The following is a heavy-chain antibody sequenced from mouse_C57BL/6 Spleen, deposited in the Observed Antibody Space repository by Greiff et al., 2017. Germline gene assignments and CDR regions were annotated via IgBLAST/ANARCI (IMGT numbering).Heavy chain of an antibody. CDR1: GYTFTSYW. Sequence: QVQLQQPGAELVKPGASVKVSCKASGYTFTSYWMHWVKQRPGQGLEWIGRIHPSDSDTNYNQKFKGKATVTVDKSSSTAYMQLSSLTSEDSAVYYCAIIDGYDSAWFAYWGQGTLVTVSA. J-gene: IGHJ3*01. CDR3: AIIDGYDSAWFAY. CDR2: IHPSDSDT. D-gene: IGHD2-2*01. V-gene: IGHV1-74*01.